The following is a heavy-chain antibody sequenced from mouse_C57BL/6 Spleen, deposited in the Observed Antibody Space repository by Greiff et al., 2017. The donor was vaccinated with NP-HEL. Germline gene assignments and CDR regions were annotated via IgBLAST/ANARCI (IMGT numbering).Heavy chain of an antibody. J-gene: IGHJ1*03. V-gene: IGHV5-17*01. D-gene: IGHD2-5*01. CDR1: GFTFSDYG. CDR3: AIYYSNPYWYFGV. Sequence: EVQRVESGGGLVKPGGSLKLSCAASGFTFSDYGMHWVRQAPEKGLEWVAYISSGSSTIYYADTVKGRFTISRDNAKNTLFLQMTSLRSEDTAMYYCAIYYSNPYWYFGVWGTGTTVTVSS. CDR2: ISSGSSTI.